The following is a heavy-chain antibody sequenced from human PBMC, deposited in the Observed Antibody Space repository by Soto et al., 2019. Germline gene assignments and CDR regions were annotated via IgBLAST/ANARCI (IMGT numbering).Heavy chain of an antibody. J-gene: IGHJ4*02. CDR1: GGSISSGDYY. CDR2: IYYSGST. D-gene: IGHD3-3*01. V-gene: IGHV4-30-4*01. Sequence: PSETLSLTCTVSGGSISSGDYYWSWIRQPPGKGLEWIGYIYYSGSTYYNPSLKSRVTISVDTSKNQFSLKLSSVTAADTAVYYCARYSTYYDFWSGPYYFDYWGQGTLVTVSS. CDR3: ARYSTYYDFWSGPYYFDY.